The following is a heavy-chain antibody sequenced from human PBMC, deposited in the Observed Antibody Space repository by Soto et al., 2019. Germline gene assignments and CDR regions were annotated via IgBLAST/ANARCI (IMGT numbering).Heavy chain of an antibody. V-gene: IGHV3-30-3*01. Sequence: QVQLVESGGGVVQPGRSLRLSCAASGFTFSSYAMHWVRQAPGKGLEWVAVISYDGSNKYYADSAKGRFTISRDNSKNTLYLQMNSLRAEDTAVYYCARAHSGSYWSPDYWGQGTLVTVSS. CDR1: GFTFSSYA. D-gene: IGHD1-26*01. CDR3: ARAHSGSYWSPDY. J-gene: IGHJ4*02. CDR2: ISYDGSNK.